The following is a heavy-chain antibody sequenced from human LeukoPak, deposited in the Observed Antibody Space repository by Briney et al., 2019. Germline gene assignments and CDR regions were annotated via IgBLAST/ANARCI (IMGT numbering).Heavy chain of an antibody. Sequence: SVKLSCKPSGGTFSSYAISWVRQAPGQGLEWRGGIIPIFGTANYAQKFQGRVTITTDESTSTAYMELSSLRSEDTAVYYCARGITGSRRPFDYWGQGTLVTVSS. J-gene: IGHJ4*02. V-gene: IGHV1-69*05. CDR3: ARGITGSRRPFDY. CDR1: GGTFSSYA. D-gene: IGHD1-20*01. CDR2: IIPIFGTA.